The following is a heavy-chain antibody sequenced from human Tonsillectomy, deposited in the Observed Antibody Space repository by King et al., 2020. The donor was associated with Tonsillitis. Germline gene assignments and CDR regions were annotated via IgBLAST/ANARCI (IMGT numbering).Heavy chain of an antibody. CDR1: GFSLGDYG. CDR2: IRSNADGGTI. V-gene: IGHV3-49*04. J-gene: IGHJ6*02. Sequence: VQLVESGGGSVQPGRSLRLSCTVSGFSLGDYGMSWVRQAPGKGLECIGFIRSNADGGTIEYAASVKGRFIISRDDSKSIAYLQLNRLKTEDTAVYYCTRDPRFCSGGSCRSYYYGMDVWGQGTTVTVSS. CDR3: TRDPRFCSGGSCRSYYYGMDV. D-gene: IGHD2-15*01.